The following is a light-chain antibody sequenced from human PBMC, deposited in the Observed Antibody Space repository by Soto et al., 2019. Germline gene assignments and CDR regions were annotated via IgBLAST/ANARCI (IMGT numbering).Light chain of an antibody. J-gene: IGKJ2*01. CDR3: QQYHSYSYYT. CDR1: QSISRC. Sequence: DIQMTQSPSTLSASGGDRVTITCRASQSISRCLACYQQKPGKPPQLLSYKASSLESGVPSRFSGSGSGTEFSLTISSLQPDDFATYYCQQYHSYSYYTFGPGTKLEIK. V-gene: IGKV1-5*03. CDR2: KAS.